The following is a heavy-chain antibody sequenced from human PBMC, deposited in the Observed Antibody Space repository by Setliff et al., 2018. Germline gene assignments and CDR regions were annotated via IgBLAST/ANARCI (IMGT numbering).Heavy chain of an antibody. D-gene: IGHD1-7*01. CDR3: ARPQGQLELPHY. Sequence: PGESLKISCTGSGYSFITYWIGWVRQMPGKGLEWMGIIYPGDSDTRYSPSFQGQVTVSADKSISTAYLQWSSLKASDTAMYYCARPQGQLELPHYWGQGTLVTVSS. CDR1: GYSFITYW. CDR2: IYPGDSDT. V-gene: IGHV5-51*01. J-gene: IGHJ4*02.